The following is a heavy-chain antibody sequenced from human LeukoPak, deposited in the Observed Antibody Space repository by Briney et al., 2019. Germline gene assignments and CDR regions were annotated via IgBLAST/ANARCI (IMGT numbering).Heavy chain of an antibody. V-gene: IGHV3-30*03. CDR3: ARGLGDGIAARFDP. CDR1: GFTFSSYG. CDR2: ISYDGSNK. Sequence: GGSLRLSCAASGFTFSSYGMHWVRQAPGKGLEWVAVISYDGSNKYYADSVKGRFTISRDNSKNTLYLQMNSLRSEDTAVYYCARGLGDGIAARFDPWGQGTLVTVSS. D-gene: IGHD6-6*01. J-gene: IGHJ5*02.